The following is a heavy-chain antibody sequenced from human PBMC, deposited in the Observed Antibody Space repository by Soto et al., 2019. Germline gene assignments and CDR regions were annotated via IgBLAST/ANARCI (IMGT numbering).Heavy chain of an antibody. CDR2: IRGVAGST. J-gene: IGHJ4*02. Sequence: PGGSLRLSCAASGFSFSTFDMTWVRQAPGKGLEWVSLIRGVAGSTHYPDSVKGRFTISKDNSNNMLYLEMNSLRADDTAVYFCVKGAWLDYWGQGNLVT. CDR3: VKGAWLDY. CDR1: GFSFSTFD. V-gene: IGHV3-23*01.